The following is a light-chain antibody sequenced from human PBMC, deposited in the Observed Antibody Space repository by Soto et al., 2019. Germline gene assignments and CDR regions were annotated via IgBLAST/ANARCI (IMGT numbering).Light chain of an antibody. CDR3: QQYDM. CDR2: KAS. V-gene: IGKV1-5*03. Sequence: DIQMTQFPSTLSASVGDTVTITCRASRSDSTWLAWYQQIPGGAPKLLIYKASILESGVPSRFSGSGSGTEVTLTITGLQTEDFATYYGQQYDMFGPGTKGEIK. CDR1: RSDSTW. J-gene: IGKJ1*01.